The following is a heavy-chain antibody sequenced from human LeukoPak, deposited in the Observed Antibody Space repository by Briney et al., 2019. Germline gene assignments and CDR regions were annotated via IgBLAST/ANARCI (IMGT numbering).Heavy chain of an antibody. D-gene: IGHD3-10*01. CDR3: ARDVSSMYYGSGSFSNWFDP. CDR1: GGSLSSSNW. J-gene: IGHJ5*02. Sequence: SGTLSLTCAVSGGSLSSSNWWSWVRQPPGKGLEWIGEIYLSGSTNYNPSLKSGVTLSVDKSKTQFSLKLSSVTAADTAVYYCARDVSSMYYGSGSFSNWFDPWGQGTLVTVSS. CDR2: IYLSGST. V-gene: IGHV4-4*02.